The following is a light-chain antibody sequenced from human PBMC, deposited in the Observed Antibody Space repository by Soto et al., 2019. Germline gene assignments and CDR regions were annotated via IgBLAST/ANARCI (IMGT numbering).Light chain of an antibody. Sequence: EIVLTQSPGTLSLSPGERATLSCRASQSVTSTYLAWYQQKPGQAPRLLIYGASNRATGIPDRFTGSGSGTGFTLTISRLEPDDLAVYYCQQYGGSPLTFGGGTKVEIK. J-gene: IGKJ4*01. CDR2: GAS. CDR1: QSVTSTY. V-gene: IGKV3-20*01. CDR3: QQYGGSPLT.